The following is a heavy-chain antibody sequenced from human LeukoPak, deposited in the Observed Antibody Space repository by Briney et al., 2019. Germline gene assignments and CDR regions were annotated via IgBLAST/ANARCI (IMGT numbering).Heavy chain of an antibody. J-gene: IGHJ4*02. CDR3: ARLYYDILTGYLFDY. CDR1: GGSISSYY. Sequence: PSETLSLTCTVSGGSISSYYWSWIRQPPGKGLEWIGYIYYSGSTNYNPSLKSRVTISVDTSKSQFSLKLSSVTAADTAVYYCARLYYDILTGYLFDYWGQGTLVTVSS. D-gene: IGHD3-9*01. V-gene: IGHV4-59*08. CDR2: IYYSGST.